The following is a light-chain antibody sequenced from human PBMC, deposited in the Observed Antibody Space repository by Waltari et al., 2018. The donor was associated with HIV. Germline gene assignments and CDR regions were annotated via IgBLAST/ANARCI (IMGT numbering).Light chain of an antibody. J-gene: IGKJ1*01. CDR1: QSVSSN. V-gene: IGKV3-15*01. CDR3: QHYNNWPS. CDR2: GAS. Sequence: EIVMTQSPATLSVSPGERATLSCRASQSVSSNLAWYQQKPAQAPRLLIYGASTRATGIPARVSGSGSGTEFTLTISSLQSEDFAVYYCQHYNNWPSFGQGTKVEVK.